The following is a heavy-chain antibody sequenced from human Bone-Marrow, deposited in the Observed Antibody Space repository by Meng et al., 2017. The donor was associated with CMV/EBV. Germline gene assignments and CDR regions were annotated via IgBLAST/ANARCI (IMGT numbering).Heavy chain of an antibody. CDR3: ARDLIVVVPAAHRGGYFQH. J-gene: IGHJ1*01. D-gene: IGHD2-2*01. V-gene: IGHV4-39*07. CDR1: SSSYY. Sequence: SSSYYWGWIRQPPGKGLEWIGSIYYSGSTYYNPSLKSRVTISVDTSKNQFSPKLSSVTAADTAVYYCARDLIVVVPAAHRGGYFQHWGQGTLVTVSS. CDR2: IYYSGST.